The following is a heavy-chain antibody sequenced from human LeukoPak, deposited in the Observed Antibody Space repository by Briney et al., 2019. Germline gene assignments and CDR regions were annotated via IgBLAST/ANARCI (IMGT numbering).Heavy chain of an antibody. Sequence: GGSLRLSCAASGFTFSSYWMSWVRQAPGKGLEWVANIKQDGSEKYYVDSVKGRFTISRDNAKNSLYLQMNSLRAEDTAVYYCARMVYLWGCRSTSCLTPFDYWGQGTLVTVSS. J-gene: IGHJ4*02. CDR3: ARMVYLWGCRSTSCLTPFDY. CDR2: IKQDGSEK. CDR1: GFTFSSYW. D-gene: IGHD2-2*01. V-gene: IGHV3-7*01.